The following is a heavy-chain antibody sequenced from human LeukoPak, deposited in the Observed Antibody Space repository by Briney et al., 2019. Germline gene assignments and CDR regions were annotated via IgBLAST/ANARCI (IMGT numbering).Heavy chain of an antibody. Sequence: KASETLSLTCAVYGGSFSGYYWSWIRQPPRKGLEWLGDIKHSGSTNYNPSLKSRVTISVDTSKHQFSLKLSSVTAADTAVYYCARAGYYYGSGSYSARNYMDVWGKGTTVTVSS. CDR1: GGSFSGYY. D-gene: IGHD3-10*01. J-gene: IGHJ6*03. CDR3: ARAGYYYGSGSYSARNYMDV. V-gene: IGHV4-34*01. CDR2: IKHSGST.